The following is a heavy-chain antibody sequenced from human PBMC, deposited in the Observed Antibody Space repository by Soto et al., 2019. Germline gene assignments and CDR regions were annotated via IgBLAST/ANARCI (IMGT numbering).Heavy chain of an antibody. CDR2: IRNIANSYTT. V-gene: IGHV3-72*01. Sequence: EVQQVESGGDLVQPGGSLRLSCAVSGFTFSDHYMDWVRQAPGKGLEWVGRIRNIANSYTTDYAASVKGRFTISRDDSKNSLYLQINSLKTEDTAMYYCARRITGTPPADGGSWGQGTLVTVSS. CDR3: ARRITGTPPADGGS. CDR1: GFTFSDHY. J-gene: IGHJ5*02. D-gene: IGHD1-7*01.